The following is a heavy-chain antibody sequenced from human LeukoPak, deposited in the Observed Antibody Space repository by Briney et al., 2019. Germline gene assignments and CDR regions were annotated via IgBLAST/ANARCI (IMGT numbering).Heavy chain of an antibody. CDR3: ARVRNSGYDSGIDY. CDR2: IYYSGST. D-gene: IGHD5-12*01. Sequence: SETLSLTCTVSGGSISSYYWSWIRQPPGKGLEWIGYIYYSGSTNYNPSLKSRVTISVDTSKNQFSLRLSSVTAADTAVYYCARVRNSGYDSGIDYWGQGTLVTVSS. CDR1: GGSISSYY. V-gene: IGHV4-59*01. J-gene: IGHJ4*02.